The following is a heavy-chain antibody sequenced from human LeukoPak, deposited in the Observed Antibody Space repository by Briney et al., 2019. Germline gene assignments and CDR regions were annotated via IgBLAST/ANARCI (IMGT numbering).Heavy chain of an antibody. J-gene: IGHJ4*02. CDR3: ARVGDSSGYYSFDY. V-gene: IGHV6-1*01. CDR1: GDSVSSNSAA. Sequence: SQTLSLTCAISGDSVSSNSAAWNWIRQSPPRGLEWLGRTYYRSKWYNDYAISVKSRIIINPDTSKNQFSLQLNSVTPEDTAVYYCARVGDSSGYYSFDYWGQGTLVTVSS. CDR2: TYYRSKWYN. D-gene: IGHD3-22*01.